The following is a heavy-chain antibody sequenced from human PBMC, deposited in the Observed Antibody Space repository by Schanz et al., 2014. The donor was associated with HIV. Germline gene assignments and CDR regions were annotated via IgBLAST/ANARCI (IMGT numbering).Heavy chain of an antibody. V-gene: IGHV3-30*03. Sequence: LLESGGGLVQPGGSLRLSCVASGFMFNNYGMHWVRQSPGTGLEWVAVISYDGINKNYADSVRGRFTISRDNSKNTLYLQMDRLSDDDTSVYYCARGYWKYVNYWGQGTRVTVS. J-gene: IGHJ4*02. CDR2: ISYDGINK. CDR3: ARGYWKYVNY. D-gene: IGHD1-7*01. CDR1: GFMFNNYG.